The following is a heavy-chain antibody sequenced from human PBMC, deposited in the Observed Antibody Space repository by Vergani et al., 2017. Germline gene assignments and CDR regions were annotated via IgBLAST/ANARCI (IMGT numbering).Heavy chain of an antibody. J-gene: IGHJ5*02. CDR1: GYSITNYW. CDR2: IYAGDSDV. V-gene: IGHV5-51*03. CDR3: AKTRDFSSLYSADNWCDP. Sequence: EVQLVQSGAEVKKPGESLKISCQGSGYSITNYWIAWVRQRPGKGLEWMGIIYAGDSDVRYSPSFQGQVTMSVDKSLSTAYLQWSSLMASDTATYYCAKTRDFSSLYSADNWCDPWGQGTQVTVSS. D-gene: IGHD3-3*01.